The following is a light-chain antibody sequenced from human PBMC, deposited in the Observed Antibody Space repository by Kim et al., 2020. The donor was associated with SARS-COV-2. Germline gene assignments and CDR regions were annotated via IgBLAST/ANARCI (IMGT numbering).Light chain of an antibody. Sequence: QPVLTQSPSASASLGASVKLTCTLSSGHSSYAIAWHQQQPEKGPQYLMKLNSDGSHSKGDGIPDRFSGSSSGAERYLTISSRQSEDEADYYCQTWGTGVKVFGGGTQLTVL. CDR3: QTWGTGVKV. J-gene: IGLJ3*02. CDR1: SGHSSYA. CDR2: LNSDGSH. V-gene: IGLV4-69*01.